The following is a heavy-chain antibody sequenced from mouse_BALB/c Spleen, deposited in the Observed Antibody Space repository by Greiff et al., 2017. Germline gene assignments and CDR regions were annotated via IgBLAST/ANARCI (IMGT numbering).Heavy chain of an antibody. CDR1: GYTFTDYN. CDR3: ALTGTGY. V-gene: IGHV1S29*02. Sequence: VQLQQSGTVLARPGASVKMSCKASGYTFTDYNMHWVKQSHGKSLEWIGYIYPYNGGTGYNQKFKSKATLTVDNSSSTAYMELRSLTSEDSAVYYCALTGTGYWGQGTTLTVSS. J-gene: IGHJ2*01. CDR2: IYPYNGGT. D-gene: IGHD4-1*01.